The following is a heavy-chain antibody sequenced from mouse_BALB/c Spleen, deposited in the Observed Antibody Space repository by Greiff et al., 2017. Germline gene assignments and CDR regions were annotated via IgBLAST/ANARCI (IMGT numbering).Heavy chain of an antibody. D-gene: IGHD2-14*01. J-gene: IGHJ3*01. CDR3: ARLGYDGFAH. V-gene: IGHV1-80*01. Sequence: QVQLQQSGAELVRPGSSVKISCKASGYAFSSYWMNWVKQRPGQGLEWIGQIYPGDGDTNYNGKFKGKATLTADKSSSTAYMQLSSLTSEDSAVYFCARLGYDGFAHWGQGTLVTVSA. CDR2: IYPGDGDT. CDR1: GYAFSSYW.